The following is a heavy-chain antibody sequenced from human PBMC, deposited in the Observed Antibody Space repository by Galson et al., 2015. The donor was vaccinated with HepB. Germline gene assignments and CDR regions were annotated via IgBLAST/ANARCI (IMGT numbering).Heavy chain of an antibody. CDR2: IYWDDDK. CDR1: GFSLSTSGMG. CDR3: ARVGITGTTGWFDP. D-gene: IGHD1-7*01. Sequence: PALVKPTQTLTLTCTFSGFSLSTSGMGVGWIRQPPGKPLEWLALIYWDDDKHYSPSLKSRLTITKDTSKNEVVLTMTNMDPVDTATYYCARVGITGTTGWFDPWGQGTLVTVSS. J-gene: IGHJ5*02. V-gene: IGHV2-5*02.